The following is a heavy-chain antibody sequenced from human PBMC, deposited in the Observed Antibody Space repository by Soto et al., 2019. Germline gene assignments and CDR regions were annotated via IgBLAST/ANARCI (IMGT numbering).Heavy chain of an antibody. CDR3: ARESRYCSGGSCYFLPGIDY. CDR1: GGTFSSYA. D-gene: IGHD2-15*01. J-gene: IGHJ4*02. Sequence: QVQLVQSGAEVKKPGSSVKVSCKASGGTFSSYAISWVRQAPGQGLEWMGGIIPIFGTANYAQKFQGRVTITADEATSTDYMELSRLRSEDTAVYYCARESRYCSGGSCYFLPGIDYWGQGTLVTVSS. V-gene: IGHV1-69*12. CDR2: IIPIFGTA.